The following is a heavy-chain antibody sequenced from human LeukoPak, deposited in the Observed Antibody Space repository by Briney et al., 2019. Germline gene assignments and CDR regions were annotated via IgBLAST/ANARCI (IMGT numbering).Heavy chain of an antibody. V-gene: IGHV4-59*12. Sequence: SETLSLTCTVSGGSISSYYWSWIRQPPGKGLEWIGYIYYSGSTNYNPSLKSRVTISVDTSKNQFSLKLSSVTAADTAVYYCAYSYYYDSSGYLNYMDVWGKGTTVTISS. CDR2: IYYSGST. J-gene: IGHJ6*03. D-gene: IGHD3-22*01. CDR1: GGSISSYY. CDR3: AYSYYYDSSGYLNYMDV.